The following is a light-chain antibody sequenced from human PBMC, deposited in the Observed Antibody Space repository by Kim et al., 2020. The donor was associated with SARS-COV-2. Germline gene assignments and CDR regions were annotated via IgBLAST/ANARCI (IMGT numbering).Light chain of an antibody. CDR1: QSVNSC. J-gene: IGKJ4*01. CDR2: KAS. Sequence: ASVRDRLTITGRASQSVNSCLAWYQQKSGKAPKLLIYKASSLESGVPSRFSGSGSGTEFTLTISNLQPDDFATYYCQHYITYPLTFGGGTKVDIK. V-gene: IGKV1-5*03. CDR3: QHYITYPLT.